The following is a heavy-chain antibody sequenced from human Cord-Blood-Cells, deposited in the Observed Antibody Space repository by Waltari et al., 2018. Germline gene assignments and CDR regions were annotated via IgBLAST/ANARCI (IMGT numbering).Heavy chain of an antibody. V-gene: IGHV1-18*01. Sequence: QVQLVQSGAEVKKPGASVKVSCKASRYTFTSYGISWVRQAPGQGLESTGWISAFNGNASDPQKQQGRGTNTPDKAPGTADMELRRPGADGTCVHYCAALHGATNEWFQHPGPGTRGTVSS. J-gene: IGHJ1*01. D-gene: IGHD1-26*01. CDR3: AALHGATNEWFQH. CDR2: ISAFNGNA. CDR1: RYTFTSYG.